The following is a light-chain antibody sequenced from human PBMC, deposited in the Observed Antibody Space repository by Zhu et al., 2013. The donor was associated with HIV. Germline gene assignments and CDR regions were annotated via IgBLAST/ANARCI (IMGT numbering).Light chain of an antibody. CDR3: QQYGNSPLT. CDR1: QSVSVN. V-gene: IGKV3D-15*02. Sequence: DIVMTQSPGTLSLSPGERATLSCRASQSVSVNLAWFQLKPGQAPRLLIYHASNRATGIPARFSGSGSGTDFTLTISSLEPEDFAVYYCQQYGNSPLTFGGGTTVEIK. CDR2: HAS. J-gene: IGKJ4*01.